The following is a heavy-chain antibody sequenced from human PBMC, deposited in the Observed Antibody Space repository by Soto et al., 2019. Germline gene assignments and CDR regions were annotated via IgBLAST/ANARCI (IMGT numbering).Heavy chain of an antibody. V-gene: IGHV4-61*01. CDR2: IYYSGST. CDR1: GGSVSSGSYY. D-gene: IGHD3-10*01. Sequence: ASETLSLTCTVSGGSVSSGSYYWSWIRQPPGKGLEWIGYIYYSGSTNYNPSLKSRVTISVDTSKNQFSLKLSSVTAADTAVYYCAREMEITMARGVAKFFDYWGQGTLVTVSS. CDR3: AREMEITMARGVAKFFDY. J-gene: IGHJ4*02.